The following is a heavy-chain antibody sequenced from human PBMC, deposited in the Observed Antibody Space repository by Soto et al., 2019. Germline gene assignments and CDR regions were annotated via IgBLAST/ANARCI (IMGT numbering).Heavy chain of an antibody. CDR1: EFSVGDFS. CDR2: ISSRGPFI. Sequence: VHLMESGGGLVKPGGPLSPSCAASEFSVGDFSLNWVRQVQGRGREWVPSISSRGPFIYFVESVRGRFTISRDNAKNSLYLQMNSLRAEDTGVYHCARAGDSYGYVGPYPYYGMDVWGQGTTVTVSS. V-gene: IGHV3-21*06. CDR3: ARAGDSYGYVGPYPYYGMDV. D-gene: IGHD5-18*01. J-gene: IGHJ6*02.